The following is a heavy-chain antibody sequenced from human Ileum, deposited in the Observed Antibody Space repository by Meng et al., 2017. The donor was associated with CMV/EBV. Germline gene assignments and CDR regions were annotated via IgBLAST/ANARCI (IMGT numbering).Heavy chain of an antibody. D-gene: IGHD3-10*01. Sequence: GSGGGLVQPGGSVGMSRAGLGFTFNNYWMHWARRAPGKGLVRVARSSTDENNPHYADSVKGRFTISRDNSKNTLNLLLNSLRDEETAVYYCASDGSGYNGRPFDSWGQGTLVTVSS. CDR3: ASDGSGYNGRPFDS. V-gene: IGHV3-74*01. CDR1: GFTFNNYW. CDR2: SSTDENNP. J-gene: IGHJ4*02.